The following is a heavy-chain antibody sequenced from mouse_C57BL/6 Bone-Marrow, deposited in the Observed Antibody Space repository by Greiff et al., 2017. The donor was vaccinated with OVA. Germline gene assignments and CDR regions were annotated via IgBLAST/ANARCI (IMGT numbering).Heavy chain of an antibody. CDR2: ISGGGGNT. J-gene: IGHJ2*01. CDR1: GFTFSSYT. Sequence: DVMLVASGGGLVKPGGSLKLSCAASGFTFSSYTMSWVRQTPEKRLEWVATISGGGGNTYYPDSVKGRFTISRDNAKNTLYLQMSSLRSEDTALYYCARVFYYYGSSPFDYWGQGTTLTVSS. V-gene: IGHV5-9*01. CDR3: ARVFYYYGSSPFDY. D-gene: IGHD1-1*01.